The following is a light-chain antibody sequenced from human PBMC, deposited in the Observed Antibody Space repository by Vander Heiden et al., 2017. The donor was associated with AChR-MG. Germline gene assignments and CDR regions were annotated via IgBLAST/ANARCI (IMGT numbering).Light chain of an antibody. V-gene: IGKV1-39*01. CDR2: GAS. CDR1: QSISSY. J-gene: IGKJ1*01. CDR3: QLSYNCPSM. Sequence: DIQMTQSPSSLSASVGDRVTITCRASQSISSYLNWYQQKPGKAPKLLIYGASTLRSGVPSRFSGSGSGTDFTLTIISLQPEDFATYYCQLSYNCPSMFGQGTKVEIK.